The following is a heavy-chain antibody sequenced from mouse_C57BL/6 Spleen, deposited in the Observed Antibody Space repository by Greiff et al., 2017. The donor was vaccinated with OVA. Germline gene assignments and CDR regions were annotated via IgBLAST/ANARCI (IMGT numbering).Heavy chain of an antibody. CDR2: ISNGGGST. V-gene: IGHV5-12*01. CDR1: GFTFSDYY. Sequence: EVQVVESGGGLVQPGGSLKLSCAASGFTFSDYYMYWVRQTPEKRLEWVAYISNGGGSTYYPDTVKGRFTISRDNAKNTLYLQMSRLKSEDTAMYYCARQDYDYDGSMDYWGQGTSVTVSS. D-gene: IGHD2-4*01. CDR3: ARQDYDYDGSMDY. J-gene: IGHJ4*01.